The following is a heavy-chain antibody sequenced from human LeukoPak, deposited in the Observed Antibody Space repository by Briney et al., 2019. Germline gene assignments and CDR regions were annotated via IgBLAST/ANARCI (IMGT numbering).Heavy chain of an antibody. V-gene: IGHV4-59*08. Sequence: SETLSLTCTVSGASISSYYWSWIRQPPGKGLEWIGCIHYRGTTNYNPSLKSRVTISVDTSKNQFSLNMRSVTASDTAVYYCARLNYYFYGTDVWGQGTSVTVSS. J-gene: IGHJ6*02. CDR1: GASISSYY. CDR3: ARLNYYFYGTDV. CDR2: IHYRGTT.